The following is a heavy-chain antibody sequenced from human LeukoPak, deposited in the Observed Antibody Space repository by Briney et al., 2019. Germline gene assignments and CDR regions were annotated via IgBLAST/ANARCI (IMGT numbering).Heavy chain of an antibody. CDR2: ISTYDGGT. V-gene: IGHV1-18*01. CDR1: GYSFITYG. D-gene: IGHD1-14*01. J-gene: IGHJ4*02. CDR3: ARGFSTRTGFVDY. Sequence: ASVKVSCKASGYSFITYGISWVRQAPGQGPEWMGWISTYDGGTNYAQKLQGRVTMTTDTSRSTAYMELRSLRSDDTAVYYCARGFSTRTGFVDYWGQGTLVTVSS.